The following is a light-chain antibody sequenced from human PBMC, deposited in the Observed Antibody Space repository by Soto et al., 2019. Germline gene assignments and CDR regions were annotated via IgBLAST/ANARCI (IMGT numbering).Light chain of an antibody. Sequence: QSVLTQPPSASGAPGQTVTVSCSGSTSNVGGNTVHWYQHVPGAAPKLLIYANNQRPSGVPDRFSGSKSGTSASLAITGLQAGDEADYFCQSYDSSLSGSVVFGGGTKLTVL. J-gene: IGLJ2*01. CDR3: QSYDSSLSGSVV. V-gene: IGLV1-44*01. CDR1: TSNVGGNT. CDR2: ANN.